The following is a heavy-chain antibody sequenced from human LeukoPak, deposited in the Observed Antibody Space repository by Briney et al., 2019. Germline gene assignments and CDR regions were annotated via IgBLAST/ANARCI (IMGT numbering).Heavy chain of an antibody. CDR2: ISTYNGDV. Sequence: ASVKVSCKASGYNFNTYGISWVRQAPGQGLEWMGWISTYNGDVNYVQNLQGRVTMTTDTSTSTAYRELRSLRSDHTAVYCCARDINGYYDDSHGNYPTNLGGQGTLVTASS. CDR3: ARDINGYYDDSHGNYPTNL. D-gene: IGHD3-22*01. V-gene: IGHV1-18*01. J-gene: IGHJ4*02. CDR1: GYNFNTYG.